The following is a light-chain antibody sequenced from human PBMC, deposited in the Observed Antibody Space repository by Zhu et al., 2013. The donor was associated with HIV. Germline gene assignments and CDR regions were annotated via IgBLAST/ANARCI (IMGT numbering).Light chain of an antibody. Sequence: QSALTQPASVSGSPGQSITISCTGTSSDVGTYNLVSWYQQHPGKAPKLMIYEVSERPSGVSSRFSGSKSGNTASLTISGLQAEDEGDYYCCSYAGSSTLVFGGGTKLTVL. V-gene: IGLV2-23*02. CDR3: CSYAGSSTLV. CDR1: SSDVGTYNL. CDR2: EVS. J-gene: IGLJ3*02.